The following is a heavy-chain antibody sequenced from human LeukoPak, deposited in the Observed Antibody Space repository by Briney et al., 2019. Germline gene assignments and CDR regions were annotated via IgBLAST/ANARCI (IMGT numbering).Heavy chain of an antibody. V-gene: IGHV4-61*02. D-gene: IGHD3-10*01. J-gene: IGHJ4*02. Sequence: PSETLSLTCTVSGGSISSGSYYWSWIRQPAGKGLECIGRIYTSGSTNYNPSLKSRVTISVDTSKNQFSLKLSSVTAADTAVYYCARSPIMVRGVIGLDYWGQGTLVTVSS. CDR3: ARSPIMVRGVIGLDY. CDR1: GGSISSGSYY. CDR2: IYTSGST.